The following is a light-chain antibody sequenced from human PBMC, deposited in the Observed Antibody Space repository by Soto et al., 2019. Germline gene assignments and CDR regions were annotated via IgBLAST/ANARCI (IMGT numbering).Light chain of an antibody. V-gene: IGLV2-14*01. CDR2: QVT. J-gene: IGLJ1*01. CDR3: SSNKIGSTYV. Sequence: QSALTQPASVSGSPGQSITISCTGTSSDIGYYNYVSWFQQHPGKAPKLIISQVTNRPSGISTRFSGSKSGNTASLTISGLHAEDEALYSCSSNKIGSTYVFGTGTKVTVL. CDR1: SSDIGYYNY.